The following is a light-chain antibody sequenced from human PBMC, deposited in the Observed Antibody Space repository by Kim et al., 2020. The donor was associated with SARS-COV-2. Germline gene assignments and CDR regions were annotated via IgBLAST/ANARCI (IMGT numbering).Light chain of an antibody. J-gene: IGLJ3*02. CDR2: YDK. CDR1: NIGSKS. V-gene: IGLV3-21*01. CDR3: QVWDSSSDPPV. Sequence: AQGKTARITCGENNIGSKSVHWYQRKPGQAPVLVIYYDKDRPSGIPERFSGSNSGNAATLTISRVEAGDEADYFCQVWDSSSDPPVFGGGTQLTVL.